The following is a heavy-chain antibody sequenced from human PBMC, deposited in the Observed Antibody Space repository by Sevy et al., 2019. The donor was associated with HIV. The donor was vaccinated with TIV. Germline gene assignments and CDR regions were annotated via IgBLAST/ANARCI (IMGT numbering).Heavy chain of an antibody. Sequence: GGSLRLSCKASGFIFSRYGVHWVRQAPGKGLEWVGRIKSNSYGETTDYGSSVKGRFAISRDDSKNMLFLQMNTLKNEDSAVYYCGTDRGYWGRDSQYYYVVDAWGQGTTVTVSS. CDR2: IKSNSYGETT. CDR1: GFIFSRYG. V-gene: IGHV3-15*01. CDR3: GTDRGYWGRDSQYYYVVDA. J-gene: IGHJ6*02. D-gene: IGHD5-12*01.